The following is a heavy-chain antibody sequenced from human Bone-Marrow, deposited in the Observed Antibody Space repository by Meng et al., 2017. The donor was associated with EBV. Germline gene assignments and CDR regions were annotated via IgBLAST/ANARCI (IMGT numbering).Heavy chain of an antibody. J-gene: IGHJ4*02. V-gene: IGHV3-23*01. CDR2: ISGSGGTT. CDR3: AKVRYSDYDSIDY. Sequence: EVQLLESGGGLVQPGGSLSLSRVASRVRFSSFVMTWVRQAPGKGLEWVSTISGSGGTTWYTDSVMGRFTISRDNSKNTLHLQMNSLRAEDMALYYCAKVRYSDYDSIDYRGQGALGTVSS. D-gene: IGHD5-12*01. CDR1: RVRFSSFV.